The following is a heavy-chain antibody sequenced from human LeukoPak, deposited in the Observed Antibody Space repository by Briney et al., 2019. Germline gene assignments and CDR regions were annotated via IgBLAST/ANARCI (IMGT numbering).Heavy chain of an antibody. V-gene: IGHV1-2*02. CDR1: GYTFTGYY. D-gene: IGHD6-13*01. CDR3: ARAIRYSSFWFDP. J-gene: IGHJ5*02. Sequence: ATVTVSCKASGYTFTGYYMHWVRQAPGQGLEWMGWINPNSGGTNYAQKFQGRVTMTRDTSISTAYMELSRLRSDDTAVYYCARAIRYSSFWFDPWGQGTLVTVSS. CDR2: INPNSGGT.